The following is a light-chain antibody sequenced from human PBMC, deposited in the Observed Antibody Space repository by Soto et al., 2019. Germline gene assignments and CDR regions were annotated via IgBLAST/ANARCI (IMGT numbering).Light chain of an antibody. CDR1: QSVSSSY. CDR3: RQYGSSPPIT. Sequence: EIVLTQSPGTLSLSPGERATLSCRACQSVSSSYLAWYQQKPGQAPRLLIYGASSRATGIPDRFSGSGSGTDFTLTISRLEPEDFAVYYCRQYGSSPPITFGPGTKVDIK. V-gene: IGKV3-20*01. CDR2: GAS. J-gene: IGKJ3*01.